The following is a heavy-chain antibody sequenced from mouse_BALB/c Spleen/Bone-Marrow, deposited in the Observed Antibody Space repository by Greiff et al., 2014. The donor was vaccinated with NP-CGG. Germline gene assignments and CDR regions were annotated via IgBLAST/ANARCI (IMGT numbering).Heavy chain of an antibody. V-gene: IGHV2-9*02. CDR2: IWAGGST. Sequence: QVQLKESGPGLVAPSQSLSITCTVSGFSLTSYGVHWVRQPPGKGLEWLGVIWAGGSTNYNSALMSRLSISKDNAKSQVFLKMNSLQTDDTAMYYCAREGDYYGSSDYWGQGTTLTVAS. D-gene: IGHD1-1*01. J-gene: IGHJ2*01. CDR1: GFSLTSYG. CDR3: AREGDYYGSSDY.